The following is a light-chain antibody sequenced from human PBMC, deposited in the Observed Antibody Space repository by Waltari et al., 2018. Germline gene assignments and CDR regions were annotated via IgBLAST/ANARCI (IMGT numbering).Light chain of an antibody. CDR2: ENN. V-gene: IGLV1-44*01. CDR1: SSNIGGFD. Sequence: QSVLTQPPSVSGGPGQRVSISCSGSSSNIGGFDVYLYQQFPGIAPKLLIYENNKRPSGISDRFSGSKSGTSASLTVTGLQSEDEADYFCETWDNSLKGPLFGGGTRLTVL. CDR3: ETWDNSLKGPL. J-gene: IGLJ2*01.